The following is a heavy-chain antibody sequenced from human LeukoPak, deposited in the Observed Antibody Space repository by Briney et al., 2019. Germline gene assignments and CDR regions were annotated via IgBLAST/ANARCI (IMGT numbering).Heavy chain of an antibody. Sequence: GASVKVSCKASGYTFTTLGISWVRQAPGQGLEWMGWINTYNGNTNYAQNLQGRVTMTADTSTNTAYLELRSLRSDDTAVYYCARDWEHVGPDYWGQGTLVIVSS. CDR1: GYTFTTLG. CDR2: INTYNGNT. D-gene: IGHD1-26*01. V-gene: IGHV1-18*01. CDR3: ARDWEHVGPDY. J-gene: IGHJ4*02.